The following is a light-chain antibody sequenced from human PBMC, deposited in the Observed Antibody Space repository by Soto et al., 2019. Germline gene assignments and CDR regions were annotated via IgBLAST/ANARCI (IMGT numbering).Light chain of an antibody. CDR3: QQYNNWGT. CDR2: GAS. CDR1: QSVSSN. J-gene: IGKJ1*01. Sequence: EIVMTQSPATLSVSPGERATLSCRASQSVSSNLAWYQQKPGQAPRLLIYGASTRATGIPARFSGSGSGTEFTLTISSLQSEAFAVYYCQQYNNWGTLGHGTNVEIK. V-gene: IGKV3-15*01.